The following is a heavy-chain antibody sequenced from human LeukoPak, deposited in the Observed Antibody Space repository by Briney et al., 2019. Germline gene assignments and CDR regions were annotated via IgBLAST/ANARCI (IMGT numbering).Heavy chain of an antibody. CDR1: GFSFSDYS. Sequence: GGSLRLSCAASGFSFSDYSMNWVRQAPGKGLEWVSSITTGSNYIYYADSVKGRFTISRDNAKNSLYLQMSSLRVEDTAVYFCARDPDDYGSGSAGWFDPWGQGTLVTVSS. V-gene: IGHV3-21*06. CDR3: ARDPDDYGSGSAGWFDP. J-gene: IGHJ5*02. CDR2: ITTGSNYI. D-gene: IGHD3-10*01.